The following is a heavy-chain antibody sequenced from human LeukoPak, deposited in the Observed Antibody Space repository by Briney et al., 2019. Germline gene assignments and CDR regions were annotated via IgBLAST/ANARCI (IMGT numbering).Heavy chain of an antibody. Sequence: ASVKVSCKASGYTFTGYYIHWVRQAPGQGLEWMGWINPNSGGTNCAQKFQGRVTMTRDTSISTAEMELSRLRSLCTSLYYCSRGTNFSCFDIVVVPFVYWGQGTLVTVSS. J-gene: IGHJ4*02. D-gene: IGHD2-2*01. CDR1: GYTFTGYY. CDR3: SRGTNFSCFDIVVVPFVY. V-gene: IGHV1-2*02. CDR2: INPNSGGT.